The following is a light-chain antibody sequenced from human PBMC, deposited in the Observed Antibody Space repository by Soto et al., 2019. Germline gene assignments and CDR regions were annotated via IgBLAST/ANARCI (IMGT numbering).Light chain of an antibody. CDR1: SSDVGLYNY. CDR3: SSYTSSSTVV. Sequence: QSALTQPASVSGSPGQSITVSCTGTSSDVGLYNYVSWYQQHPGKAPKLMIYEVSNRPSGVSNRFSGSKSGNTASLTISGLQAEDEAYYYCSSYTSSSTVVFGGETQLTVL. CDR2: EVS. V-gene: IGLV2-14*01. J-gene: IGLJ2*01.